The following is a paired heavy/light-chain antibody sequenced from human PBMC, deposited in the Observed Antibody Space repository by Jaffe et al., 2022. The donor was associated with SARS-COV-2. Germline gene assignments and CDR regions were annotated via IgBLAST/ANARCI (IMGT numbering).Light chain of an antibody. Sequence: DIQMTQSPSSLSASVGDTVTITCRASQSISHYLNWYQQKPGTAPKLLIYVASTLESGVSSRFSGSGSGTEFTLTISSLQPEDFATYYCQQSYSTPRDTFGQGTR. CDR1: QSISHY. CDR3: QQSYSTPRDT. V-gene: IGKV1-39*01. J-gene: IGKJ5*01. CDR2: VAS.
Heavy chain of an antibody. Sequence: QSQLQESGPRLVKPSETLSLTCAVSGDSIGSGSYYWGWIRQPPGKGLEWIGSIYYTGTTDYNSSLKSRVTIARDAAKNQFSLKLASVTAADTAVYYCVRRAVVVRGDLDWGQGILVIVSS. V-gene: IGHV4-39*01. J-gene: IGHJ4*01. D-gene: IGHD3-10*01. CDR1: GDSIGSGSYY. CDR2: IYYTGTT. CDR3: VRRAVVVRGDLD.